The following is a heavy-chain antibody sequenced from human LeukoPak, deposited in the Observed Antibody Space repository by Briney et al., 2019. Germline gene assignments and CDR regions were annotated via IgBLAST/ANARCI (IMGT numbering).Heavy chain of an antibody. J-gene: IGHJ4*02. CDR1: GYTFTSYG. CDR3: ARRYCSSTSCHYFDY. CDR2: ISAYNGNT. V-gene: IGHV1-18*01. D-gene: IGHD2-2*01. Sequence: ASVKVSCKASGYTFTSYGISWVRQAPGQGLEWMGWISAYNGNTNYAQKLQGRVTMTTDTSTSTAYMELRSLRSDDTAVYYCARRYCSSTSCHYFDYWGQGTLVTVSS.